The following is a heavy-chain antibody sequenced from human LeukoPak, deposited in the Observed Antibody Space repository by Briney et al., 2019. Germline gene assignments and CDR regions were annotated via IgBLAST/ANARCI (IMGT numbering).Heavy chain of an antibody. D-gene: IGHD2-2*01. Sequence: SGTLSLTCSVSGGSINSDNYYWSWIRQPAGKGLEWIGRIYISGSTNYNPSLKSRVTISLDTSKNQFSLKLSSVTAADTAVYYCAREVVEPAASWFDPWGQGTLVTVSS. CDR1: GGSINSDNYY. J-gene: IGHJ5*02. CDR2: IYISGST. V-gene: IGHV4-61*02. CDR3: AREVVEPAASWFDP.